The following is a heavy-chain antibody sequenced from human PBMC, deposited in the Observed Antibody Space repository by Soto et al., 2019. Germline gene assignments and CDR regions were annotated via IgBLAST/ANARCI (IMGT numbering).Heavy chain of an antibody. CDR2: VSYDGWGK. CDR3: AKEQLAMTVVVAEYFDS. Sequence: QVQLVESGGGVVQPGKSLRLSCADSGFTFSTYGIHWVRQAPGKGLEWVALVSYDGWGKYYRDPVKGRFIITRDNSHHTVSLQMNSLSGDDPAVYFCAKEQLAMTVVVAEYFDSWGQGSLVTVSS. V-gene: IGHV3-30*18. D-gene: IGHD3-22*01. J-gene: IGHJ4*02. CDR1: GFTFSTYG.